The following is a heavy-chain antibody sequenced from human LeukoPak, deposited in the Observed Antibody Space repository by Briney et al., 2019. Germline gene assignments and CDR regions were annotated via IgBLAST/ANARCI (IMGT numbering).Heavy chain of an antibody. CDR3: AREPLRTIFGVVIRYYFDY. V-gene: IGHV1-8*03. D-gene: IGHD3-3*01. CDR1: GYTFTSYD. Sequence: VASVKVSCKASGYTFTSYDINWVRQATGQGLEWMGWMNPNNGNKAYAQKFQGRVTITRNTSISTAYMELSSLRSEDTALYYCAREPLRTIFGVVIRYYFDYWGQGTLVTVSS. CDR2: MNPNNGNK. J-gene: IGHJ4*02.